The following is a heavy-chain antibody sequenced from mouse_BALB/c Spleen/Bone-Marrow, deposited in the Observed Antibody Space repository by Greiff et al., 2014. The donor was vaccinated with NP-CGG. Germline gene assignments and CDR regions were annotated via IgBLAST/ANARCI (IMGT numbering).Heavy chain of an antibody. J-gene: IGHJ4*01. Sequence: VNVVESGPGLVAPSQSLSITCTVSGFSLSRYSIHWVRQPPGEGLEWLGVIWGGGNTDYNSALKSRLSISKDNSKSQVFLKMNSLQIDDTAMYYCARFITTGTMDYWGQGTSVTVSS. D-gene: IGHD1-1*01. CDR3: ARFITTGTMDY. V-gene: IGHV2-6-4*01. CDR2: IWGGGNT. CDR1: GFSLSRYS.